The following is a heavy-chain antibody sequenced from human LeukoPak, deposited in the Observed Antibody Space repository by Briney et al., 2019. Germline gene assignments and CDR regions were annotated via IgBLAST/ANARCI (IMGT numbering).Heavy chain of an antibody. J-gene: IGHJ5*02. CDR3: ARGDYGDYFGEWGGFDP. D-gene: IGHD4-17*01. CDR2: INPNSGGT. V-gene: IGHV1-2*02. CDR1: GYTFTGYY. Sequence: ASVKVSCKASGYTFTGYYMHWVRQAPGQGLEWMGWINPNSGGTNYAQKFQGRVTMTRDTSISTADMELSRLGSDDTAVYYGARGDYGDYFGEWGGFDPWGQGTLVTVSS.